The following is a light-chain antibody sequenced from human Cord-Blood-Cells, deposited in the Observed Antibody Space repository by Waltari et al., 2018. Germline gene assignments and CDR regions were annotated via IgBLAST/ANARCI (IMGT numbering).Light chain of an antibody. Sequence: QSALTQPASVSGSPGQSITISCTGTSSDVGGYNYVSWYQQHPGKAPKLMFYDVSKRPSGVSNRFSGSKSGTTASLTISGLQAEAEADYYCSSYTSSSTWVFGGGTKLTVL. CDR3: SSYTSSSTWV. CDR2: DVS. CDR1: SSDVGGYNY. J-gene: IGLJ3*02. V-gene: IGLV2-14*01.